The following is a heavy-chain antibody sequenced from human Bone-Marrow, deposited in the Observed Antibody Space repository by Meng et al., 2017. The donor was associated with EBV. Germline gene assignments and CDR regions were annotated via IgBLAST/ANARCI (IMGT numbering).Heavy chain of an antibody. CDR3: LLQVQDDDY. Sequence: HVLVQGPGHGLVKPSGTLSLTCAVSGGSISSSNWWSWVRQPPGKGLEWIGEIYHSGSTNYNPSLKSRVTISVDKSKNQFSLKLSSVTAADTAVYYCLLQVQDDDYWGQGTLVTVSS. CDR1: GGSISSSNW. J-gene: IGHJ4*02. V-gene: IGHV4-4*02. D-gene: IGHD1-1*01. CDR2: IYHSGST.